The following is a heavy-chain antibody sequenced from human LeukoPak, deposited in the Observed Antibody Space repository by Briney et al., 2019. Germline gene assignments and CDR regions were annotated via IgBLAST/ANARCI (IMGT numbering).Heavy chain of an antibody. Sequence: ASVKVSCMASGYTFTGYYMHWVRQAPGQGLEWMGWINPNSGGTNYAQKFQGRASMTRDTSISTAYMELSRLRSDDTAVYYCARDRTYYYDSSGSGFDYWGQGTLVTVSS. D-gene: IGHD3-22*01. CDR3: ARDRTYYYDSSGSGFDY. V-gene: IGHV1-2*02. CDR1: GYTFTGYY. J-gene: IGHJ4*02. CDR2: INPNSGGT.